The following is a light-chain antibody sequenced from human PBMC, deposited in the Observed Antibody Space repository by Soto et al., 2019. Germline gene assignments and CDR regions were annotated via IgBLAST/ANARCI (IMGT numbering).Light chain of an antibody. J-gene: IGLJ1*01. V-gene: IGLV2-14*01. Sequence: QSALTQPASVSGSPGQSITISCTGTSSDVGNYNYVSWYQQYPGRVPKLLIYMVSSRPSGVSNRFSGSKSGNTASLTISGLQAEDEADYFCTSPTPGSLYVFGTGTKVT. CDR1: SSDVGNYNY. CDR2: MVS. CDR3: TSPTPGSLYV.